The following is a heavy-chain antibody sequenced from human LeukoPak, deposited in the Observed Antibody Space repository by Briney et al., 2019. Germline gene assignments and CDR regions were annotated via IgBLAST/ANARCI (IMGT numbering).Heavy chain of an antibody. J-gene: IGHJ4*02. Sequence: GGSLRLSCAASGFIFSSYTMGWVRRAPGKGLEWVSRISGSGVNTWYAVSVKGRFTISRDNSKNTLFLQMNSLQVEDTAIYYCTKDLCTNRLPFDYWGQGVQVSVST. D-gene: IGHD2-21*01. CDR3: TKDLCTNRLPFDY. V-gene: IGHV3-23*01. CDR2: ISGSGVNT. CDR1: GFIFSSYT.